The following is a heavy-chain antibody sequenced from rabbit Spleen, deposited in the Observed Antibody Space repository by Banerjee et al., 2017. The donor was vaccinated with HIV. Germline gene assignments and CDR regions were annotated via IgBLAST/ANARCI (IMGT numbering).Heavy chain of an antibody. CDR3: ARDLVGVIGWNFYL. CDR1: GIDFSNYYY. CDR2: IYTGNGKT. J-gene: IGHJ4*01. Sequence: QSLEESGGGLVKPGASLTLTCTASGIDFSNYYYMCWVRQAPGKGLEWIGCIYTGNGKTYYASWAKGRFTISRTSSTTVTLRMTSLTAADTATYFCARDLVGVIGWNFYLWGPGTLVTV. D-gene: IGHD1-1*01. V-gene: IGHV1S40*01.